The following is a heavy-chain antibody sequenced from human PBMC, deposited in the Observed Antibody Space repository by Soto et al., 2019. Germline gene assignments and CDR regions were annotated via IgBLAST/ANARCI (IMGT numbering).Heavy chain of an antibody. CDR2: IDSTSMHI. Sequence: GSLRLSYAASGFTFSSNSMIWVRHAPGKGLEWVSYIDSTSMHIYYADAVKGRFTITRDNAKKSVYLQMTSLRAEDTAVYYCARLVGAYQHYIDYWGQGTLVTVSS. CDR3: ARLVGAYQHYIDY. J-gene: IGHJ4*02. CDR1: GFTFSSNS. V-gene: IGHV3-21*01. D-gene: IGHD1-26*01.